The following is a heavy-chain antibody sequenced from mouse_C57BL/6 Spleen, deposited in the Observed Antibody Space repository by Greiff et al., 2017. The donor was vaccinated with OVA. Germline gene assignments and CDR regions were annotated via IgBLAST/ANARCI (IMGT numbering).Heavy chain of an antibody. CDR3: ARSGDYDADWYFDV. V-gene: IGHV1-84*01. D-gene: IGHD2-4*01. Sequence: QVHVKQSGPELVKPGASVKISCKASGYTFTDYYINWVKQRPGQGLEWIGWIYPGSGNTKYNEKFKGKATLTVDTSSSTAYMQLSSLTSEYSAVYFCARSGDYDADWYFDVWGTGTTVTVSS. J-gene: IGHJ1*03. CDR2: IYPGSGNT. CDR1: GYTFTDYY.